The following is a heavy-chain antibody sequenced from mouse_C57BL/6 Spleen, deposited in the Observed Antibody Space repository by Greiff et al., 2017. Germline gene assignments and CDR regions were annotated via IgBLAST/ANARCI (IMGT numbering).Heavy chain of an antibody. V-gene: IGHV1-18*01. D-gene: IGHD1-2*01. Sequence: VQLKQSGPELVKPGASVKIPCKASGYTFTDYNMDWVKQSHGKSLEWIGYINPNNGGTIYNQKFKGKATLTVDKSSSTAYMELRSLTSEDTAVYYCARGTTAYYAMDYWGQGTSVTVSS. J-gene: IGHJ4*01. CDR2: INPNNGGT. CDR1: GYTFTDYN. CDR3: ARGTTAYYAMDY.